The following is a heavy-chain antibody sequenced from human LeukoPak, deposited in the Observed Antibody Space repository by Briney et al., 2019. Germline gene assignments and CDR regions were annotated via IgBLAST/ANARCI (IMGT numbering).Heavy chain of an antibody. J-gene: IGHJ4*02. CDR3: ARRGNNYDGSGFSFDS. V-gene: IGHV4-59*08. D-gene: IGHD3-22*01. CDR1: GGSISSYY. Sequence: SETLSLTCTVSGGSISSYYWSWIRQPPGKGLEWIGYIYYSGSTNYNPSLKSRVTISVDTSKNQFSLKLSSVTAADMAVYYCARRGNNYDGSGFSFDSWGQGTLVTVSS. CDR2: IYYSGST.